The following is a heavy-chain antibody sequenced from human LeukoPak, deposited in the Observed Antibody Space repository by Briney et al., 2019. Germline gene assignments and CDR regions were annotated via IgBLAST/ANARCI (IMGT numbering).Heavy chain of an antibody. D-gene: IGHD2-8*01. CDR1: GGSIGSIEW. CDR2: SHQTGST. V-gene: IGHV4-4*02. Sequence: PSETLSLTCAVSGGSIGSIEWFSWVRQTPGKGLEWIGGSHQTGSTNYNPSLKSRVTISVDKSKNQFSLDFNSVTAADTAIYYCATNGYYCIDVWGKGTTVTVSS. J-gene: IGHJ6*03. CDR3: ATNGYYCIDV.